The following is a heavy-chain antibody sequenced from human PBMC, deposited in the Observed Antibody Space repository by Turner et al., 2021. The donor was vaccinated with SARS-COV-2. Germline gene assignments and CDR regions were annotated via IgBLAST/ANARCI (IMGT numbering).Heavy chain of an antibody. CDR2: ISWNSGSI. Sequence: EVQLVESGGGLVQPGRSLRLSCAASGFTFDDYVMHWVRQAPGKGLEWVSGISWNSGSIVYADSVKGRFTISRDNAKNSLYLQMNSLRAEDTAVYYCARDFDDFWSGYYGRAFDIWGQGTMVTVSS. J-gene: IGHJ3*02. CDR1: GFTFDDYV. V-gene: IGHV3-9*01. CDR3: ARDFDDFWSGYYGRAFDI. D-gene: IGHD3-3*01.